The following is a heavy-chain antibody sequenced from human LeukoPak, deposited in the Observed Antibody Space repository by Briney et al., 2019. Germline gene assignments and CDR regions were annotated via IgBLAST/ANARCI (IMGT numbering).Heavy chain of an antibody. Sequence: PSETLSLTCTVSGGSISSSYWSWIRQSPGKGLEWIGYIHHSGNTNSSPPLKSRVTISVDTPKNQFSLNLNPVTAADTAMYYCVRWQYCGGNCFFSAFDIWGQGKMVTASS. CDR2: IHHSGNT. V-gene: IGHV4-59*01. D-gene: IGHD2-21*01. J-gene: IGHJ3*02. CDR3: VRWQYCGGNCFFSAFDI. CDR1: GGSISSSY.